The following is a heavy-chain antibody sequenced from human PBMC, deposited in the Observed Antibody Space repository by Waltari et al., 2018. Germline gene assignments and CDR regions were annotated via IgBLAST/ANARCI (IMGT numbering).Heavy chain of an antibody. CDR1: GFSITTYW. CDR2: IYRDGSAT. V-gene: IGHV3-7*03. CDR3: ARSPGGRPSDY. Sequence: LRLSCAASGFSITTYWMNWFRQAPGKGLEWVAHIYRDGSATYYTDSVKGRFTISRDNAKNSVSLQLNSLKAEDTAVYFCARSPGGRPSDYWGQGTLVTVSS. D-gene: IGHD3-16*01. J-gene: IGHJ4*02.